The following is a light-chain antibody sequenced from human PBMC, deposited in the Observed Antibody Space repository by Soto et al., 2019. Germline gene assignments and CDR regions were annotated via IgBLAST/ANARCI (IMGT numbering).Light chain of an antibody. Sequence: DIQMTQSPSSLSASLGDRVTITWRASQSISSYLNWYQQKQGKAPKLLIYAASSLQSGVPSRFSGSGYGTDFNLTISSLQTEGFATYYCQQSYSTPRTFGQGTKVDIK. CDR1: QSISSY. CDR3: QQSYSTPRT. J-gene: IGKJ1*01. CDR2: AAS. V-gene: IGKV1-39*01.